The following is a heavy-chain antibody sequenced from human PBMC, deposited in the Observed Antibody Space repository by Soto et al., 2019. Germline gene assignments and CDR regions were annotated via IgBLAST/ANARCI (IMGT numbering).Heavy chain of an antibody. Sequence: QVQLVQSGAEVRKPGASVKVSCKASGYTFTSYGISWVRQAPGQGLEWMGWISAYNGNTNYAQKLQGRVTMTTDTSTSTAYMELRSLRSDDTAVYYCARRSSSSSSYYYYGMDVWGQGTTVTVSS. CDR3: ARRSSSSSSYYYYGMDV. CDR1: GYTFTSYG. CDR2: ISAYNGNT. V-gene: IGHV1-18*01. J-gene: IGHJ6*02. D-gene: IGHD6-6*01.